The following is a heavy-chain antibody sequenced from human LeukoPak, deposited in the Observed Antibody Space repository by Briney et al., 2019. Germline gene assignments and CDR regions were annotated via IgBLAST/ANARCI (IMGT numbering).Heavy chain of an antibody. CDR2: IYYSGST. CDR3: ARVGRDDSRQGIFDP. D-gene: IGHD3-22*01. Sequence: PSETLSLTCTVSGGSISSYYWSWIRQPPGKGLEWIGYIYYSGSTNYNPSLKSRVTISVDTSKNQFSLKLSSVTAADTAVYYCARVGRDDSRQGIFDPWGQGTLVTVSS. CDR1: GGSISSYY. V-gene: IGHV4-59*01. J-gene: IGHJ5*02.